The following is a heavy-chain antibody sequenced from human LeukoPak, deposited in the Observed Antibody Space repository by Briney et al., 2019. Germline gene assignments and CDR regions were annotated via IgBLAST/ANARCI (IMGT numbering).Heavy chain of an antibody. CDR1: GVTFSGYS. V-gene: IGHV3-21*01. J-gene: IGHJ4*02. CDR3: ARGRGCSSTGCYPDY. CDR2: ISSSSSDI. Sequence: GGSLRLSSAASGVTFSGYSMNWVRQAPGKGLEWVSSISSSSSDIYYAGSVKGRFAISRDNAKNSLFLQMNSLRAEDTAVYYCARGRGCSSTGCYPDYWGQGTLVTVSS. D-gene: IGHD2-2*01.